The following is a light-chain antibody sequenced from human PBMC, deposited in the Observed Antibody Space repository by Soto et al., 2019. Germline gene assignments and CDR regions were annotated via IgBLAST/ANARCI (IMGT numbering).Light chain of an antibody. Sequence: QAVVTQEPSLTVSPGGTVTLTCASSTGAVTSGYYPNWFQQKPGQAPRALIYSTSIKYSWTPARFSGSLLGGKAALTLSGVQPEDEAEYYCLLYYGGQMGVFGGGTKLTVL. J-gene: IGLJ2*01. V-gene: IGLV7-43*01. CDR1: TGAVTSGYY. CDR2: STS. CDR3: LLYYGGQMGV.